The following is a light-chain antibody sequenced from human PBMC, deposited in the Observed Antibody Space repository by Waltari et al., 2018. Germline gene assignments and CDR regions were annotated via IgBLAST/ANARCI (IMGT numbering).Light chain of an antibody. CDR2: GTF. CDR1: QTIRTTY. V-gene: IGKV3-20*01. Sequence: IVLTQSPGTLSLSPGEGATLPCRTSQTIRTTYLAWYQQKPGQAPTLLIYGTFSRATGIPDRFTGSGSGTDFSLTISSLEPEDFATYYCQQYDISPLTFGGGTKVEIK. J-gene: IGKJ4*01. CDR3: QQYDISPLT.